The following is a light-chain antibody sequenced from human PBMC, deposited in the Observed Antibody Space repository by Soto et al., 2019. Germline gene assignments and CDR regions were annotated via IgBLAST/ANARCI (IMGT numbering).Light chain of an antibody. V-gene: IGLV2-14*01. CDR2: DVN. Sequence: QSVLTQTASVSGSPGQSITISCTGTSSDVGSYDGVSWHQQHPCQAPKLMIYDVNNRPLGVSSRFSGSKSGNTASLTISGLQAEDEADYYCCSFSTRGTHVFGTGTKLTVL. CDR3: CSFSTRGTHV. CDR1: SSDVGSYDG. J-gene: IGLJ1*01.